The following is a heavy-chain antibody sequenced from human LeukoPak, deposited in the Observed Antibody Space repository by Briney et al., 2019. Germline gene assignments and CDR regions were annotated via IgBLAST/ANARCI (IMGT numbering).Heavy chain of an antibody. D-gene: IGHD2-15*01. J-gene: IGHJ4*02. V-gene: IGHV3-23*01. CDR3: AKSVVVITFRFDY. Sequence: GGSLRLSCAASGFTFNTYVMSWVRQAPGKGLEWVSAINGGGSNTYYADSVKGRFTISRDNSKNMVYLQMNNLRADDTAVYYCAKSVVVITFRFDYWGQGALVTVSS. CDR2: INGGGSNT. CDR1: GFTFNTYV.